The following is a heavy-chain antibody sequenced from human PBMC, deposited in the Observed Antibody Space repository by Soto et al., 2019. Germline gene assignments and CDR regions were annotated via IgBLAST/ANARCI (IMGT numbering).Heavy chain of an antibody. CDR2: IYHSGST. J-gene: IGHJ4*02. CDR3: PRVPDY. Sequence: LSLTGAVSGGSVRCGGYSWSWMRQPPGKGLEWIGYIYHSGSTYYNPSLKSRVTISVDRSKNQFYLKLICETAAETAVYSCPRVPDYCGQATLVT. V-gene: IGHV4-30-2*01. CDR1: GGSVRCGGYS.